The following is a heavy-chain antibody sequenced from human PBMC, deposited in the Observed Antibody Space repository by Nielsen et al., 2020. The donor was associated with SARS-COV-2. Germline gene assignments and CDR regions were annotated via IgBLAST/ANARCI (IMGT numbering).Heavy chain of an antibody. CDR1: GYSISSGYY. CDR3: ASPTIHSSGWFFDY. V-gene: IGHV4-38-2*02. D-gene: IGHD6-19*01. CDR2: IYHSGST. J-gene: IGHJ4*02. Sequence: SETLSLTCTVSGYSISSGYYWGWIRQPPGKGLEWIGSIYHSGSTYYNPSLKSRVTISVDTSKNQFSLKLSSVTAADTAVYYCASPTIHSSGWFFDYWGQGTLVTVSS.